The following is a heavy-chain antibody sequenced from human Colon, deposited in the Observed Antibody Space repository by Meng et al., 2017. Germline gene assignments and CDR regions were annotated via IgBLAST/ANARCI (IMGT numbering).Heavy chain of an antibody. CDR2: ISSSGSTI. V-gene: IGHV3-48*03. CDR1: GFTFSSYE. CDR3: ARARSTYYYYGMDV. J-gene: IGHJ6*02. D-gene: IGHD1-26*01. Sequence: GGSLRLSCAASGFTFSSYEMNWVRQAPGKGLEWVSYISSSGSTIYYADSVKGRFTISRDNAKNSLYLQMNSLRAEDTAVYYCARARSTYYYYGMDVWGQGTTVTVSS.